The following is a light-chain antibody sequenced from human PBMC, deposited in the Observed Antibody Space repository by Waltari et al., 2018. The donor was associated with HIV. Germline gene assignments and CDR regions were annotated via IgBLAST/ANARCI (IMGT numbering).Light chain of an antibody. CDR2: DNN. V-gene: IGLV1-51*01. J-gene: IGLJ2*01. Sequence: QSVLTQPPSVSAAPGQKVTISCSGSSSNIGNNYVSWYQQLPGTAPKLLIYDNNKRPPGIPDRFSGSKSGTSATLGITGLQTGDEADYYCGSWDSSLSADVVFGGGTKLTVL. CDR3: GSWDSSLSADVV. CDR1: SSNIGNNY.